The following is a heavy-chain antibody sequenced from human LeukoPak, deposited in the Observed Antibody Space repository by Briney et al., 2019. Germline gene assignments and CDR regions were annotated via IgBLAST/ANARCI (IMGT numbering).Heavy chain of an antibody. V-gene: IGHV4-39*01. Sequence: PSEALSLTCTVSGGSISSSSYYWGWIRQPPGKGLEWIGSIYYSGSTYYNPSLKSRVTISVDTSKNQFSLKLSSVTAADTAVYYCARRWNGYNPIGYWGQGTLVTVSS. D-gene: IGHD1-1*01. CDR2: IYYSGST. CDR3: ARRWNGYNPIGY. J-gene: IGHJ4*02. CDR1: GGSISSSSYY.